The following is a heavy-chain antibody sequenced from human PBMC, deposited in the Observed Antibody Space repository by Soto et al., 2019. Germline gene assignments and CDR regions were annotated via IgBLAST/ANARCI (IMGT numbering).Heavy chain of an antibody. D-gene: IGHD3-9*01. Sequence: GETLKISCKSSGYSFTDYWIGWVRQMPGKGLEWMGIIYPGDSDARYSPSFQGQVTISVDTSINTAFLRWNSLTASDTAMYYCSRQTDYNFFTGFFYYFYFWGQGSLVTVSS. CDR3: SRQTDYNFFTGFFYYFYF. V-gene: IGHV5-51*01. J-gene: IGHJ4*02. CDR1: GYSFTDYW. CDR2: IYPGDSDA.